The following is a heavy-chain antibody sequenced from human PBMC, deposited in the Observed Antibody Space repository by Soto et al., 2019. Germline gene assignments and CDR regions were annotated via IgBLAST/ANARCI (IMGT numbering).Heavy chain of an antibody. CDR3: ARGRLAVAGSP. CDR1: GYTFTSYY. Sequence: QVQLVQSGAEVKKPGASVKVSCKASGYTFTSYYMHWVRQAPGQGLEWMGIINPSGGSTSYAQKVQGRVTMRRDTSPSTVYMELSSLRSEDTAVYCCARGRLAVAGSPWGQGTLVAVSS. D-gene: IGHD6-19*01. CDR2: INPSGGST. V-gene: IGHV1-46*03. J-gene: IGHJ5*02.